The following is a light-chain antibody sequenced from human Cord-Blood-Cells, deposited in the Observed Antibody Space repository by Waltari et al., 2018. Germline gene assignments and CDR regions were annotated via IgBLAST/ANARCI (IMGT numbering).Light chain of an antibody. Sequence: QSVLTQPPSASGTPGQRVTISCSGSSSNIGSNTVNWYQQLPGTAPKLLIYSNNQRPSGVPHRVSGSKSGTSASLAISGLQSEEEADYYCAAWDDSLNGVFGGGTKLTVL. J-gene: IGLJ3*02. CDR1: SSNIGSNT. CDR2: SNN. CDR3: AAWDDSLNGV. V-gene: IGLV1-44*01.